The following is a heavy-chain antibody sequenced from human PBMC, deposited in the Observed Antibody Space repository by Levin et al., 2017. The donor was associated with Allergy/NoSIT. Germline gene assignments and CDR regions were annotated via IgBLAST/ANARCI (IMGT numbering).Heavy chain of an antibody. V-gene: IGHV3-7*01. Sequence: SCAASGFTFSNYWMTWVRQAPGKGLEWVANIKQDGSEKYYVDSVKGRFTISRDNAKNSLYLQMNSLRAEDTAVYYCVRDFSDSYWLMDDYWGQGTLVTVSS. CDR2: IKQDGSEK. CDR3: VRDFSDSYWLMDDY. D-gene: IGHD2-21*02. CDR1: GFTFSNYW. J-gene: IGHJ4*02.